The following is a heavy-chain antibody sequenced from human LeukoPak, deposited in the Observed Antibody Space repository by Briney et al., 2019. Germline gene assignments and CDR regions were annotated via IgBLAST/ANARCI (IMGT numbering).Heavy chain of an antibody. D-gene: IGHD5-24*01. J-gene: IGHJ4*02. V-gene: IGHV3-23*01. CDR1: GFTFSTYA. CDR2: ISGSGGGT. CDR3: ARDIGGMATEYYFDY. Sequence: PGGSLRLSCAASGFTFSTYAMSWVRQAAGKGLEWVSLISGSGGGTYYADSVKGRFTISRDNSKNTLYLQLNSLRVEDTAVYYCARDIGGMATEYYFDYWGQGTLVTVSS.